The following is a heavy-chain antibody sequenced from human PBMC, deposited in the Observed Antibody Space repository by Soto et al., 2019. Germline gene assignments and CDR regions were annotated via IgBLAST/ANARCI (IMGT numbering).Heavy chain of an antibody. V-gene: IGHV4-4*02. D-gene: IGHD2-15*01. CDR3: APRPPRIVVVKTELPT. Sequence: QVQLRESGPGMVRPSGTLSLTCTVSGTSISSTFWWTWVRQPPGKGLEWIGEIYHTGSTKYNPSRXRRVXIXMDKANNHFSLELRTLTVADTAVYYCAPRPPRIVVVKTELPTWGQGTLVIVSS. CDR2: IYHTGST. CDR1: GTSISSTFW. J-gene: IGHJ4*02.